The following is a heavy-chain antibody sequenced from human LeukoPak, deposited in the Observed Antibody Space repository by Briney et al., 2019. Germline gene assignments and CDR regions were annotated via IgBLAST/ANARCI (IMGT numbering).Heavy chain of an antibody. CDR1: GYSFTSYW. Sequence: GESLQIPCEGSGYSFTSYWIGWVRQMPGKGLEWMGIIYPGDSDTRYSPSFQGQVTISADKSISTAYLQWSSLKASDTAMYYCARGSSGPRGAFGIWGQGTMVTVSS. D-gene: IGHD3-22*01. J-gene: IGHJ3*02. V-gene: IGHV5-51*01. CDR2: IYPGDSDT. CDR3: ARGSSGPRGAFGI.